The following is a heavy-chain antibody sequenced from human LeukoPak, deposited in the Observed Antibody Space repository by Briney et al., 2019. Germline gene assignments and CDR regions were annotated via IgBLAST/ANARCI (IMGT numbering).Heavy chain of an antibody. V-gene: IGHV1-69*06. CDR2: IIPIFGTA. CDR3: AREAPVAAGSDAFDI. J-gene: IGHJ3*02. D-gene: IGHD6-19*01. CDR1: GGAFSSYA. Sequence: GASVKVSCKASGGAFSSYAISWVRQAPGQGLEWMGGIIPIFGTANYAQKFQGRVTITADKSTSTAYMELSSLRSEDTAVYYCAREAPVAAGSDAFDIWGQGTMVTVSS.